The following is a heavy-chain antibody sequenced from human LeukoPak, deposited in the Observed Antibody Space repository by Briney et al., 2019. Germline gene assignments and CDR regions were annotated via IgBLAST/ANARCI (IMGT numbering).Heavy chain of an antibody. D-gene: IGHD3-16*01. Sequence: GGSLRLPCAASGFTFSSYWMTWVRRAPGKGLEWVANIKHNGDELNYVDSVEDRFTISRDNAKNSLYLHMTGLRAEDTAVYYCARELRTFDSWGQGTLVTVSS. J-gene: IGHJ4*02. CDR2: IKHNGDEL. V-gene: IGHV3-7*01. CDR1: GFTFSSYW. CDR3: ARELRTFDS.